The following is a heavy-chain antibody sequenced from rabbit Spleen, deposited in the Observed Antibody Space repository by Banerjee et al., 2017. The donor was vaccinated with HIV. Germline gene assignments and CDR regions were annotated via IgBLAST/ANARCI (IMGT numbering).Heavy chain of an antibody. D-gene: IGHD4-1*01. Sequence: QSLEESGGDLVKPGASLTLTCTASGVSFSLSSYMCWVRQAPGKGLEWIACIDSGSSGFTYYATWAIGRFTCSKPSSTTVTLQMTSLTAADTATYFCARDLAGIIGWNFNLWGQGTLVTVS. CDR2: IDSGSSGFT. V-gene: IGHV1S40*01. J-gene: IGHJ4*01. CDR1: GVSFSLSSY. CDR3: ARDLAGIIGWNFNL.